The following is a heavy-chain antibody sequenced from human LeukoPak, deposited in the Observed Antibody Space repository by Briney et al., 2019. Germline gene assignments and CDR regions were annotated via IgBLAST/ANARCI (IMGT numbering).Heavy chain of an antibody. V-gene: IGHV3-23*01. J-gene: IGHJ3*02. CDR1: GFTFSSYA. Sequence: GGSLRLSCAASGFTFSSYAMSWVRRAPGKGLEWVSGISNSGGGTYYADSVKGRFTISRDNSESTLYLQMNSLRADDAAVYYCAKGAGAEAFHIWGQGTIVTVSS. CDR2: ISNSGGGT. D-gene: IGHD1-26*01. CDR3: AKGAGAEAFHI.